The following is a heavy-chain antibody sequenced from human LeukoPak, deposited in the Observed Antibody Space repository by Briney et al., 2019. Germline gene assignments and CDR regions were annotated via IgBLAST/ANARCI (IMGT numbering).Heavy chain of an antibody. CDR3: AKHPRYDILTGYYNSAEYFQH. CDR2: ISGGGGST. D-gene: IGHD3-9*01. J-gene: IGHJ1*01. V-gene: IGHV3-23*01. CDR1: GFTFSSSA. Sequence: GGCLRHSCSVAGFTFSSSAMGWVPQAPGRGLGWVSAISGGGGSTSYADSVKDRFTISRHHTTNTLYLQMNSLRGEDTAVYYCAKHPRYDILTGYYNSAEYFQHWGEGTLVTVSS.